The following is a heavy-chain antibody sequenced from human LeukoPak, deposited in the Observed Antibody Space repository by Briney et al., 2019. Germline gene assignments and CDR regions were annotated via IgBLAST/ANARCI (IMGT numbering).Heavy chain of an antibody. CDR2: ISRSSSAI. Sequence: GRSLRLSCAASGFTFSSYSMNWVRQAPGKGLEWVSYISRSSSAIYYADSVKGRFTISRDDGKNSLYLQMNSLRDGDTAVYFCARDSGTYSTQYWGQGTLVTVSS. J-gene: IGHJ4*02. CDR3: ARDSGTYSTQY. CDR1: GFTFSSYS. V-gene: IGHV3-48*02. D-gene: IGHD1-26*01.